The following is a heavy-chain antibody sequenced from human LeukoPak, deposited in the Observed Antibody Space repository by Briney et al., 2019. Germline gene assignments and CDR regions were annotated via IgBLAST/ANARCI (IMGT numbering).Heavy chain of an antibody. J-gene: IGHJ4*02. CDR3: AKVDYDSSGYYYWSTYYFDY. D-gene: IGHD3-22*01. CDR2: ISGSGGST. Sequence: GGSLRLSCAASGFTFSSYAMSWVRQAPGKGLEWVSAISGSGGSTYYADSVKGRFTISRDNSKNTLYLQMNSLRAEDTAVYYCAKVDYDSSGYYYWSTYYFDYWGQGTLVTVSS. CDR1: GFTFSSYA. V-gene: IGHV3-23*01.